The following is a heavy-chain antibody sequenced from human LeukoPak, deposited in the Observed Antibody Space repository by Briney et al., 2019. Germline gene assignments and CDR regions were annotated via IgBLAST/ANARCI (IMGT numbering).Heavy chain of an antibody. CDR2: IYYSGST. Sequence: SETLSLTCTVSGGSISSYYWSWIRQPPGKGLEGIGYIYYSGSTNYNPSLKSRVTISVDTSKNQFSLKLSSVTAADPAVYYCARVLHDYGYDYWGQGTLVNVSS. D-gene: IGHD5-18*01. CDR3: ARVLHDYGYDY. CDR1: GGSISSYY. V-gene: IGHV4-59*01. J-gene: IGHJ4*02.